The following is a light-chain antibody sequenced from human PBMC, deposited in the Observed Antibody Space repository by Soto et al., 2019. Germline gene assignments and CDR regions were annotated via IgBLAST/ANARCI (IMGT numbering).Light chain of an antibody. V-gene: IGLV2-14*01. CDR2: DVR. CDR1: SSDVGGYNY. CDR3: SSYTSSSIYAV. J-gene: IGLJ7*01. Sequence: QSVLTQPASVSGSPGQSITISCTGTSSDVGGYNYVSWYQQHPGKAPKLMIYDVRNRPSGVSNRFSGSKSGNTASLTISGLQAEHEAYYYCSSYTSSSIYAVFGGGTQLTVL.